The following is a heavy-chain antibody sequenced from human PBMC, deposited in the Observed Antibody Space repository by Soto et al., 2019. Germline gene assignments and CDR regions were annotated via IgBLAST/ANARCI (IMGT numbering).Heavy chain of an antibody. J-gene: IGHJ4*02. V-gene: IGHV3-11*01. D-gene: IGHD6-13*01. CDR1: GFTFSDYY. CDR2: ISSSGTTI. CDR3: ARSPGGQLAPDY. Sequence: PGGSLRLSCAASGFTFSDYYMSWVRQAPGKGLEWVSFISSSGTTIYYADSVKGRFTISRDNAKNSLYLQMNSLRAEDTAVYYCARSPGGQLAPDYWGQGTLVTVSS.